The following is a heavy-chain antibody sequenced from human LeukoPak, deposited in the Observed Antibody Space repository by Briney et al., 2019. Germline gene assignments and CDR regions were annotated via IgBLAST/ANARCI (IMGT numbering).Heavy chain of an antibody. CDR3: ARGEWDGYNSKDFQH. D-gene: IGHD5-24*01. CDR2: ISAYNGNT. J-gene: IGHJ1*01. Sequence: ASVKVSCKASGYTFTGYYMHWVRQAPGQGLEWMGWISAYNGNTNYAQKLQGRVTMTTDTSTSTAYMELRSLRSEDTAVYYCARGEWDGYNSKDFQHWGQGTLVTVSS. CDR1: GYTFTGYY. V-gene: IGHV1-18*04.